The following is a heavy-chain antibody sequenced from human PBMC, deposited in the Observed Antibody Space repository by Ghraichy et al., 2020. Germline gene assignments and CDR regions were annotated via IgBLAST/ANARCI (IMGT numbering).Heavy chain of an antibody. D-gene: IGHD1-1*01. CDR2: IKEDGSEK. V-gene: IGHV3-7*01. J-gene: IGHJ4*02. Sequence: GGSLRLSCAASGFIFSSNWMSWVRQAPGEGLEWLANIKEDGSEKYYVDSVKGRFTISRDNAKNSLYLQMNSLRAGDTAVYYCARDRPGYRFDYCGQGTLVTVSS. CDR1: GFIFSSNW. CDR3: ARDRPGYRFDY.